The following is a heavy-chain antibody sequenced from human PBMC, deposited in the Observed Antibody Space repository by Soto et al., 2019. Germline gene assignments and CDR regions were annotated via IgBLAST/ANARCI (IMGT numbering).Heavy chain of an antibody. CDR3: AKDGSSISVGDFGH. CDR1: GFTFSSNA. Sequence: PGGSLRLSCAASGFTFSSNAMTWVRQAPGKGLEWVSIISGGGSTYYADSVKGRFTISRDTSKNTLYLQMNALRAEDTAVYYCAKDGSSISVGDFGHWGQGTLVSVSA. CDR2: ISGGGST. V-gene: IGHV3-23*01. D-gene: IGHD2-2*01. J-gene: IGHJ4*02.